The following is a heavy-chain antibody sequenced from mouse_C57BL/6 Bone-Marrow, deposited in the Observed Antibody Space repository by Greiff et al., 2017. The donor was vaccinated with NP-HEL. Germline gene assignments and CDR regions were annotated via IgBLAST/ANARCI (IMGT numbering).Heavy chain of an antibody. CDR1: GFTFSSYA. CDR3: TRIHYYGSSFFDY. J-gene: IGHJ2*01. D-gene: IGHD1-1*01. Sequence: EVMLVESGEGLVKPGGSLKLSCAASGFTFSSYAMSWVRQTPEKRLEWVAYISSGGDYIYYADTVKGRFTISRDNARNTLYLQMSSLKSEDTAMYYCTRIHYYGSSFFDYWAQGTTLTVSS. V-gene: IGHV5-9-1*02. CDR2: ISSGGDYI.